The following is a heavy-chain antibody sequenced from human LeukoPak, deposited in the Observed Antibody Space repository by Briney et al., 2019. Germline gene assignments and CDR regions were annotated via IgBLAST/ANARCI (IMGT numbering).Heavy chain of an antibody. J-gene: IGHJ4*02. D-gene: IGHD2-2*01. CDR2: ISSTSSVI. Sequence: GGSLRLSCAASGSTFSSHTMNWVRQAPGKGLEWVSYISSTSSVIYYADSVKGRFTISRDNAKNSLYLQMNSLRAEDTAVYYCARNLPAADYWGQGTLVTVSS. CDR3: ARNLPAADY. V-gene: IGHV3-48*04. CDR1: GSTFSSHT.